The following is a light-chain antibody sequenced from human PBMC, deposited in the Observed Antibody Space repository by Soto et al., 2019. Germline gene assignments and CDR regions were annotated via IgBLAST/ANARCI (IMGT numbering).Light chain of an antibody. V-gene: IGKV1-5*01. CDR1: QSISSW. CDR3: QQYNSYSYT. Sequence: DIQMTQSPSTLSASGGDRVTITCRASQSISSWLSWYQQKPGKAPKLLIYDASSLDSWVPSRFSVSGSGTEFTLPISSLQPDDFATYYCQQYNSYSYTFGQGTKLEIK. CDR2: DAS. J-gene: IGKJ2*01.